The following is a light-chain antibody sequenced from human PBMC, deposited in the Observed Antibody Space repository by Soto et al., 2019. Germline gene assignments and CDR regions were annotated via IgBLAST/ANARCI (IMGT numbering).Light chain of an antibody. CDR3: QHQRT. CDR2: KAS. Sequence: DIQMTQSPSTLSASVGDRVTITCRASQIISSWLAWYQQKPGKAPKLLIYKASSLESGVPSRFSGSGSGTEFTLTVSSLQPDDFATYYCQHQRTFGQGTKVEIK. J-gene: IGKJ1*01. CDR1: QIISSW. V-gene: IGKV1-5*03.